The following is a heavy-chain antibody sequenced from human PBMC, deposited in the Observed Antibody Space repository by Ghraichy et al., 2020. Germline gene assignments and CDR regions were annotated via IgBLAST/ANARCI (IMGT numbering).Heavy chain of an antibody. Sequence: SETLSLTCSVSGVSIISYYWSWIRQPPGKGPEWIGYIYYNGSTNYNPSLKSRVTMSEDRSKNQFSLKLSSVTAADTAVYYCTRLSTPLRSGAFDIWGQGTRVIVSS. CDR1: GVSIISYY. CDR2: IYYNGST. CDR3: TRLSTPLRSGAFDI. D-gene: IGHD4-17*01. V-gene: IGHV4-59*08. J-gene: IGHJ3*02.